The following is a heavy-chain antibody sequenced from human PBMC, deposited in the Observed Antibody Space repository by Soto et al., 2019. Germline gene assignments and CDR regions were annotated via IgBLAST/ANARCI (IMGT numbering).Heavy chain of an antibody. CDR3: AKGLVGYVFGVQDYYFGMDV. J-gene: IGHJ6*02. Sequence: QVQLVESGGGVVQPGRSLRLSCGASGFKFSTYGMDWVRQAPGKGLEWVAVISYDGNNKDYADSVKGRFTISRDNSKNTSYLQMNSLRAEDTAVYYCAKGLVGYVFGVQDYYFGMDVWGQGTTVAVSS. CDR1: GFKFSTYG. V-gene: IGHV3-30*18. CDR2: ISYDGNNK. D-gene: IGHD1-26*01.